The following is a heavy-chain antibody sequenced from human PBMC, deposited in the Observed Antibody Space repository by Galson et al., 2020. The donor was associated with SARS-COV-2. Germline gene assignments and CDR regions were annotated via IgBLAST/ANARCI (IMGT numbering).Heavy chain of an antibody. V-gene: IGHV4-59*13. Sequence: SETLSLTCTVSGGSISSYYWSWIRQPPGKGLEYIGCIFYRGRTNYNPSFKSRVTISLDTSKNQFSLKLSSVTAADTAVYYCARDRDGYNDPIDYWGQGTLVTVSS. D-gene: IGHD5-12*01. CDR2: IFYRGRT. CDR3: ARDRDGYNDPIDY. J-gene: IGHJ4*02. CDR1: GGSISSYY.